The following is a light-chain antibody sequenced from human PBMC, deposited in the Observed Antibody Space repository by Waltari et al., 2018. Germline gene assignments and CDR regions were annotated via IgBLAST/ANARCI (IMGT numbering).Light chain of an antibody. J-gene: IGLJ2*01. CDR3: ATWDANVNAQVV. V-gene: IGLV1-44*01. CDR2: SDN. Sequence: QSALTQPPSVSGTPGQTVTISCSGTRSNIGANPVNWYQQVPGTAPNLLIFSDNQRSSGIPDRFSGSKSGTSASLAISGLQSDDEADYFCATWDANVNAQVVFGGGTTVTV. CDR1: RSNIGANP.